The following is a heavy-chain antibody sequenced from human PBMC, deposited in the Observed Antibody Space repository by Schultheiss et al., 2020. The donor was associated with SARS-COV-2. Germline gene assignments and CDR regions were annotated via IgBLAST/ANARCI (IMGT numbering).Heavy chain of an antibody. V-gene: IGHV4-38-2*01. D-gene: IGHD6-13*01. CDR1: GYSISSGYY. Sequence: SETLSLTCAVSGYSISSGYYWGWIRQPPGKGLEWIGYIYYSGSTYYNPSLKSLVTISVDTSKNQFSLKLSSVTAADTAVYYCARAGSWSPGNWFDPWGQGTLVTVSS. CDR3: ARAGSWSPGNWFDP. J-gene: IGHJ5*02. CDR2: IYYSGST.